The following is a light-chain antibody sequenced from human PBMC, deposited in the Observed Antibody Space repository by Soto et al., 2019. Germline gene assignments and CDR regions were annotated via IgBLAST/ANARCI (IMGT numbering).Light chain of an antibody. Sequence: EIVLTQSPGTLSLSPGERATLSCRASQSVSSTFLAWYQQRPGQAPRLLIFGVSNRATGIPDRFSGSGSGTDFTLTISRLEPEDFAVYYCQQRGKWPSTFGPGTKVEMK. V-gene: IGKV3D-20*02. CDR2: GVS. CDR1: QSVSSTF. J-gene: IGKJ2*02. CDR3: QQRGKWPST.